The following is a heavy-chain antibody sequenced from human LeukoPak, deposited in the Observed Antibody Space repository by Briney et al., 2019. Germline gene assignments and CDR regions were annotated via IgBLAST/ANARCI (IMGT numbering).Heavy chain of an antibody. CDR1: GYDFINYG. D-gene: IGHD6-6*01. CDR3: ARGGPFPSSSSSREYYLDY. Sequence: ASVNVSCKASGYDFINYGISWVRQAPGQGLEWMGWRSIYNGNTDYKLQGRVTMTTDTSTNTAYMEVRSLRSDDTAVYYCARGGPFPSSSSSREYYLDYWGQGTLVTVSS. CDR2: RSIYNGNT. J-gene: IGHJ4*02. V-gene: IGHV1-18*01.